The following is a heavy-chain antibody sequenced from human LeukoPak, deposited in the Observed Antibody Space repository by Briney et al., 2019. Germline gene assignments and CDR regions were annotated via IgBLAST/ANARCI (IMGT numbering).Heavy chain of an antibody. D-gene: IGHD3-16*01. J-gene: IGHJ5*02. CDR1: GGSISSYY. Sequence: KPSETLSLTCTVSGGSISSYYWTWIRQPPGKGLEWIGYIYYSGSTNYNPSLKSRVTISLLTSKNQFSLKLDSVTAADTAVYYCAKDGGGRTHPWGQGTLVTVSS. CDR2: IYYSGST. V-gene: IGHV4-59*01. CDR3: AKDGGGRTHP.